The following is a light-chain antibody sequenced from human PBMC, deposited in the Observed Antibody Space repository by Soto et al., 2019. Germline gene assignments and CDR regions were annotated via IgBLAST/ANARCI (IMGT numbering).Light chain of an antibody. CDR1: QTISSD. CDR3: QQYENLPT. CDR2: DAS. Sequence: DIQMTQSPSSLSASVGDRISITCRASQTISSDLHWYHQRPGEAPKLLIYDASNLEAGVPSRFRGSGSGTDFTFTISRLQPEDIATYYCQQYENLPTFGQGTRLEIK. V-gene: IGKV1-33*01. J-gene: IGKJ5*01.